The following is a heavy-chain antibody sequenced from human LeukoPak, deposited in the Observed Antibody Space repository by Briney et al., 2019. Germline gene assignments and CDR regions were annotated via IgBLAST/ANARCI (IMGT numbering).Heavy chain of an antibody. Sequence: SETLSLTCTVSGGSISSYYWNWIRQSPGKGLEWIGNIYYSGSTNYNPSLKSRVTISVDTSKNQFSLKLSSVTAADTAVYYCARLEWELNFDYWGQGTLVTVSS. CDR1: GGSISSYY. V-gene: IGHV4-59*08. CDR2: IYYSGST. CDR3: ARLEWELNFDY. J-gene: IGHJ4*02. D-gene: IGHD1-26*01.